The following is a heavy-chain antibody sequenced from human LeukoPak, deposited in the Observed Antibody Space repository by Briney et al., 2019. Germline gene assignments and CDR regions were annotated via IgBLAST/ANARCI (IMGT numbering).Heavy chain of an antibody. CDR2: IWYDGSNK. J-gene: IGHJ4*02. CDR3: AAGLCTNGVCYDY. V-gene: IGHV3-33*01. CDR1: GFTFSSYG. D-gene: IGHD2-8*01. Sequence: GGSLRLSCAASGFTFSSYGMHWVRQAPGKGLERVAVIWYDGSNKYYADSVKGRFTISRDNSKNTLYLQMNSLRAEDTAVYYCAAGLCTNGVCYDYWGQGTLVTASS.